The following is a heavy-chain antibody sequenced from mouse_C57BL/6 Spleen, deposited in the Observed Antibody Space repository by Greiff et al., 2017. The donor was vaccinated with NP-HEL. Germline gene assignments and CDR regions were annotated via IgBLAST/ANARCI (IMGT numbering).Heavy chain of an antibody. CDR2: ISDGGSYT. V-gene: IGHV5-4*01. CDR3: ARDSLGYGYGKGAWFAD. CDR1: GFTFSSYA. J-gene: IGHJ3*01. Sequence: EVNLVESGGGLVKPGGSLKLSCAASGFTFSSYAMSWVRQTPDKRLEWVATISDGGSYTSYPDNVKGRFTISRDNAKNNLYLQMSHLKSEDTAMYYCARDSLGYGYGKGAWFADWGQGTLVTVSA. D-gene: IGHD2-10*02.